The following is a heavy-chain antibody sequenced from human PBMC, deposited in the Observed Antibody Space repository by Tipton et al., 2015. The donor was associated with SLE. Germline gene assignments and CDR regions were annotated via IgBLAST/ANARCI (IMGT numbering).Heavy chain of an antibody. CDR3: ARDPLGIRAFDI. D-gene: IGHD7-27*01. J-gene: IGHJ3*02. CDR1: GGSISSSNYY. CDR2: IYYSGST. V-gene: IGHV4-39*07. Sequence: TLSLTCTVSGGSISSSNYYWGWIRQPPGKGLEWIGSIYYSGSTYYNPSLKSRVTISVDTSKNQFSLKLSPVTAADTAVYYCARDPLGIRAFDIWGQGTMVTVSS.